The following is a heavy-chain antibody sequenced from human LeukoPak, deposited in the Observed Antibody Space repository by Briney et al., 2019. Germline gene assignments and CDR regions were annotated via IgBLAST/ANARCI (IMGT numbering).Heavy chain of an antibody. CDR3: AKGRGATGGPSRTFQY. Sequence: PGGSLRLSCAASGVTFSSYAMSWVRQAPGKGLEWVSAISGSGGSTYYADSVKGRFTISRDNSKNTLYLQMNSLRAEDTAVYYCAKGRGATGGPSRTFQYWGQGTLVTVSS. CDR1: GVTFSSYA. CDR2: ISGSGGST. J-gene: IGHJ4*02. D-gene: IGHD1-26*01. V-gene: IGHV3-23*01.